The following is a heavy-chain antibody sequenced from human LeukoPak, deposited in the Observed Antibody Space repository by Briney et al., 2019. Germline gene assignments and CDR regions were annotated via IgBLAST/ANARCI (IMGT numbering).Heavy chain of an antibody. V-gene: IGHV3-30*02. CDR3: AKEGIEYSSSSGAFDI. J-gene: IGHJ3*02. CDR2: IWYGGTNK. CDR1: GFTFSTYG. Sequence: PGGSLRLSCAASGFTFSTYGMHWVRQAPGKGLEWVAIIWYGGTNKYYADSVKGRFTISRDNSKNTLYLQMNSLRAEDTAVYYCAKEGIEYSSSSGAFDIWGQGTMVTVSS. D-gene: IGHD6-6*01.